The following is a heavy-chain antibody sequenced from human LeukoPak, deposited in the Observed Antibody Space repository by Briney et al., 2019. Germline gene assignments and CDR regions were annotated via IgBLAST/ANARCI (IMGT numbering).Heavy chain of an antibody. D-gene: IGHD1-26*01. J-gene: IGHJ6*03. CDR2: ISPYTTKT. V-gene: IGHV1-18*01. CDR1: GYTFISYG. CDR3: AREGGVGPTAPPDYYSYQMDV. Sequence: ASVKVSCKASGYTFISYGITWVRQAPGQGLEWMGGISPYTTKTNYAQSLQGRVTMTTDTSTSTAYMELRSLRSDDTAVYYWAREGGVGPTAPPDYYSYQMDVWGKGTTVTVSS.